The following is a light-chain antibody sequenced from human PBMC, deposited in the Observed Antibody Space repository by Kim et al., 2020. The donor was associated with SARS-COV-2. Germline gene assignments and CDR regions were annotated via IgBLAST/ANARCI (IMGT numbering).Light chain of an antibody. CDR2: SAS. V-gene: IGKV1-39*01. CDR3: QQTYSSLTVT. J-gene: IGKJ5*01. CDR1: GRVVSY. Sequence: AVGDRVTITCRAGGRVVSYLNGYQQKPGKDPTLLIYSASYWQSGVPSRFSGGGSGTEFTLTISSLQPADYSTYFCQQTYSSLTVTFGQGTRLEIK.